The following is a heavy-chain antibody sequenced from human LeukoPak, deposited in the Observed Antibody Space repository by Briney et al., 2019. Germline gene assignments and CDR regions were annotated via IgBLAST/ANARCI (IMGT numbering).Heavy chain of an antibody. Sequence: GGSLRLSCAASGFAFHDFAMHWVRQAPGKGLEWVSSITYDSGTIHYADSVKGRFTISRDNAKNSLYLQMHSLRAEDTALYYCAKASGGYCSSISCYHFDYWGQGTLVTASS. CDR2: ITYDSGTI. D-gene: IGHD2-2*01. J-gene: IGHJ4*02. CDR3: AKASGGYCSSISCYHFDY. V-gene: IGHV3-9*01. CDR1: GFAFHDFA.